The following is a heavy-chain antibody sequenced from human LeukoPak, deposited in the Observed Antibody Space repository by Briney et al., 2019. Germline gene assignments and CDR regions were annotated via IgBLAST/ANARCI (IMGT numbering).Heavy chain of an antibody. CDR2: IYYSGST. D-gene: IGHD3-22*01. CDR3: ARQTYYYDSSGYLVDY. J-gene: IGHJ4*02. V-gene: IGHV4-59*01. Sequence: PSETLSLTCTVSGGSISSYYWSWIRQPPGKGLEWIGYIYYSGSTNYNPSLKSRVTISVDTSKNQFSLKPSSVTAADTAVYYCARQTYYYDSSGYLVDYWGQGTLVTVSS. CDR1: GGSISSYY.